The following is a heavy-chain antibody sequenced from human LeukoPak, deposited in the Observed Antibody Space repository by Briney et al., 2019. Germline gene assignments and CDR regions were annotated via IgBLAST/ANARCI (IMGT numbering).Heavy chain of an antibody. D-gene: IGHD2-21*01. CDR2: ISSSGSTI. V-gene: IGHV3-11*04. J-gene: IGHJ4*02. CDR1: GFTFSDYY. CDR3: VRDRGIRTYFDY. Sequence: GGSLRLSCAASGFTFSDYYMSWIRQAPGKGLEWVSYISSSGSTIYYADSVKGRFTISRDSAKNSLYLQMNSLRAEDTAAYYCVRDRGIRTYFDYWGQGTLVTVSS.